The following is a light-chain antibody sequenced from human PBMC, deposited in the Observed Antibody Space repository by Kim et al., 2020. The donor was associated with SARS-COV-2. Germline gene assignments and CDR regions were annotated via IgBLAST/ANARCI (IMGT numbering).Light chain of an antibody. J-gene: IGKJ4*01. Sequence: DIVMTQSPLSLPVTPGEPATISCRSSQSLLHENGYTYLDWYLQKPGQSPQLLIYLNSNRASGVPDRFSGSGSGTDFTLSISRVEAEDVGIYYCMQALQAPLTFGGGTKLEIK. CDR1: QSLLHENGYTY. CDR2: LNS. V-gene: IGKV2-28*01. CDR3: MQALQAPLT.